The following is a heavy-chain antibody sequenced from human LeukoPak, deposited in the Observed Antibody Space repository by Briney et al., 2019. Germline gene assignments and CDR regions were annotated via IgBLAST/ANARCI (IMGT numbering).Heavy chain of an antibody. D-gene: IGHD3-22*01. J-gene: IGHJ4*02. CDR1: GGTFSSYA. CDR2: IIPIFGTA. CDR3: ARDRGHYYDSSGYFSTIYYFDY. V-gene: IGHV1-69*13. Sequence: SVKVSCKASGGTFSSYAISWVRQAPGQGLEWMGGIIPIFGTANYAQKFQGRVTITADESTSTAYMELSSLRSEDTAVYYCARDRGHYYDSSGYFSTIYYFDYWGQGTLVTVS.